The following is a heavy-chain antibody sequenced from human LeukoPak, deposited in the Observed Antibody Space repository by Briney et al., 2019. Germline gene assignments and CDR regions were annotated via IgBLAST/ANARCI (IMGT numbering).Heavy chain of an antibody. V-gene: IGHV1-46*01. CDR2: INPSGGST. CDR1: GYTFTSYY. D-gene: IGHD3-22*01. Sequence: ASVKVSCKASGYTFTSYYMHWVRQAPGQGLEWMGIINPSGGSTSYAQKFQGRVTMTRDVSTSTVYMELSSLRSEDTAVYYCARDFVHYYDSSGFKDLGAFDIWGQGTMVTVSS. J-gene: IGHJ3*02. CDR3: ARDFVHYYDSSGFKDLGAFDI.